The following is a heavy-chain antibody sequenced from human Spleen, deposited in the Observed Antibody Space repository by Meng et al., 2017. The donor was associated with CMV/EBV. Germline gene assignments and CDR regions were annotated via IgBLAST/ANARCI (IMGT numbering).Heavy chain of an antibody. J-gene: IGHJ4*02. D-gene: IGHD3-22*01. CDR3: ARYGWLGLHYDSTDPFDY. Sequence: GESLKISCAASGFTVSSNYMSWVRQAPGKGLEWVSVIYSGGSTYYADSVKGRFTISRDNSKNTLYLQMNSLRAEDTAVYYCARYGWLGLHYDSTDPFDYWGQGTLVTVSS. CDR2: IYSGGST. CDR1: GFTVSSNY. V-gene: IGHV3-53*01.